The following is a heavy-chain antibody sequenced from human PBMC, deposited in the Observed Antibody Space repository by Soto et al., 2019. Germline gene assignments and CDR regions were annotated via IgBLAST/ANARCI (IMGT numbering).Heavy chain of an antibody. D-gene: IGHD2-2*01. Sequence: SETLSLTCTVSGGSISSGDYYWSWIRQPPGKGLEWIGYIYYSGSTYYNPSLKSRVTISVDTSKNQFSLKLSSVTAADTAVYYCARGLIVVVPAAILPSWFDPWGQGTLVTVSS. CDR1: GGSISSGDYY. V-gene: IGHV4-30-4*01. CDR2: IYYSGST. CDR3: ARGLIVVVPAAILPSWFDP. J-gene: IGHJ5*02.